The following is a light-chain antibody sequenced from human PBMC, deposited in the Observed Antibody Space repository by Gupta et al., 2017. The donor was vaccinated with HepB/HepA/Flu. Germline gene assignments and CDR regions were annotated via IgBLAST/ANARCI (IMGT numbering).Light chain of an antibody. Sequence: GDRVTITCRASQSMSRHLNWYQQTPGKAPKVLIYDASTLQSGVPSRFSGRGSGKDFTLTISSLHPEDFASYYCQQNYKSPRTFGXGTKLEIK. J-gene: IGKJ2*02. CDR3: QQNYKSPRT. V-gene: IGKV1-39*01. CDR2: DAS. CDR1: QSMSRH.